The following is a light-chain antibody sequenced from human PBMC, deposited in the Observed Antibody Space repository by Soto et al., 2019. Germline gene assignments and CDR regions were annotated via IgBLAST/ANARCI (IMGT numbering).Light chain of an antibody. J-gene: IGKJ3*01. V-gene: IGKV3-15*01. CDR2: GAS. Sequence: ERVMRQSPATLSVSPWERATLSCMASQSVGSNLAWYQQKPGQAPRLLIFGASSRATGVPARFSGSGSGTEFTLTINSLQSEDFAVYFCQQYDNLPLTFGPGTKVD. CDR1: QSVGSN. CDR3: QQYDNLPLT.